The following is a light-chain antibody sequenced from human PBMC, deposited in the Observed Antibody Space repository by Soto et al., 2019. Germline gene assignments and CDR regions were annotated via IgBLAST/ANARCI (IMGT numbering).Light chain of an antibody. V-gene: IGLV1-40*01. CDR2: GNS. Sequence: QAVVTQPPSVSGAPGQRVTISCTGSSSNIGAGYDVHWYQQLPGTAPKLLIYGNSNRPSGVPDRFSGSKSGTSASLAITGLQAEEEADYYYQSYDSSLSAVVFGGGTKLTVL. CDR1: SSNIGAGYD. CDR3: QSYDSSLSAVV. J-gene: IGLJ2*01.